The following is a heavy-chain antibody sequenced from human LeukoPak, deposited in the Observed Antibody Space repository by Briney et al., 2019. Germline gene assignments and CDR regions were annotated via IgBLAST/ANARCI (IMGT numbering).Heavy chain of an antibody. Sequence: SETLSLTCTVSGGSISSHYWSWIRQPPGKGLEWIGYIYYSGSTNYNPSLKSRVTISVDTSKNQFSLKLSSVTAADTAVYYCARRPSSEYSSSSGFDYWGQGTLVTVSS. CDR2: IYYSGST. V-gene: IGHV4-59*11. CDR1: GGSISSHY. D-gene: IGHD6-6*01. CDR3: ARRPSSEYSSSSGFDY. J-gene: IGHJ4*02.